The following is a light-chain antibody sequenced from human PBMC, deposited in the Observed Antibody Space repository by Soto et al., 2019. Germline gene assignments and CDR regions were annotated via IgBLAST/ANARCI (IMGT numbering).Light chain of an antibody. CDR2: DAS. CDR1: QDIDKN. J-gene: IGKJ5*01. CDR3: QQYDNLHPIT. Sequence: IQLTQSPSSLSASVGDRVTITCQASQDIDKNLNWYQQKPGKAPKLLIYDASSLQTGVPSRFSGSGSATDFTFTISSLQPEDIATYYYQQYDNLHPITFGQGTRLEIK. V-gene: IGKV1-33*01.